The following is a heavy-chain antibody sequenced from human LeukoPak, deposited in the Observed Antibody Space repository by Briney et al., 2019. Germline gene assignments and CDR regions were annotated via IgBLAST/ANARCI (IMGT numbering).Heavy chain of an antibody. CDR2: IIPIFGTA. CDR3: ARRVVGATPDFDY. V-gene: IGHV1-69*01. J-gene: IGHJ4*02. Sequence: SVKVSCKASGGTFSSYAISWVRQAPGQGLEWMGGIIPIFGTANYAQKFQGRVTITADESTSTAYMELSSLRSDDTAVYYCARRVVGATPDFDYWGQGTLVTVSS. CDR1: GGTFSSYA. D-gene: IGHD1-26*01.